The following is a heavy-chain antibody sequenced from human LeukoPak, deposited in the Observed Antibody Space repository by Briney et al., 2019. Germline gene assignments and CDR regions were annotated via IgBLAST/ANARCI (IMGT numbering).Heavy chain of an antibody. CDR2: ISYDGSQK. Sequence: GRSLRLSCAASGFTFSDYTMHWVRQAPGKGLEWVAVISYDGSQKYYADSVTGRFTISRDNSKNTVYLQMNRPRVEDTAVFYCARANSSSWHYFDDWGQGTLVTVSS. CDR3: ARANSSSWHYFDD. D-gene: IGHD6-13*01. V-gene: IGHV3-30*04. J-gene: IGHJ4*02. CDR1: GFTFSDYT.